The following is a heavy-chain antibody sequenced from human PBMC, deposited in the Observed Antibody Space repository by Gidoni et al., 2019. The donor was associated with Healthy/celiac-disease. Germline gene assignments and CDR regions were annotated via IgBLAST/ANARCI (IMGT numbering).Heavy chain of an antibody. Sequence: QLQLQESGPGLVKPSETLSLTCTVSGGSISSSSYYWGWIRQPPGKGLEWIGSIYYSGSTSYNPSLKSRVTISVDTSKNQCSLKLSSVTAADTAVYYCARRADTAMAEIASPDDYWGQGTLVTVSS. D-gene: IGHD5-18*01. J-gene: IGHJ4*02. V-gene: IGHV4-39*01. CDR1: GGSISSSSYY. CDR3: ARRADTAMAEIASPDDY. CDR2: IYYSGST.